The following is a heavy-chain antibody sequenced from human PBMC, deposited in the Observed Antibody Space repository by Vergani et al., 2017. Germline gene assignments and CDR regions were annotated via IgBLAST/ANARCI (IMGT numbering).Heavy chain of an antibody. D-gene: IGHD1-1*01. CDR3: ARDFLTRVTTLDYYYMGV. J-gene: IGHJ6*03. V-gene: IGHV3-30*03. Sequence: QVQLVESGGGEVQPGRSLRLSCPAAGFPFSDYGVHWVRQAPGKGLEWVSVISYDGNKKNYADSVKGRFTISRDNSKNTLYLEMNALRAEDTAVYYCARDFLTRVTTLDYYYMGVWGKGTPVTVSS. CDR1: GFPFSDYG. CDR2: ISYDGNKK.